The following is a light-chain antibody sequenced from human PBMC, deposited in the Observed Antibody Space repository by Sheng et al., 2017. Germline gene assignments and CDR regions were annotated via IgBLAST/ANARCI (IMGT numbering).Light chain of an antibody. V-gene: IGKV3-11*01. Sequence: EIVMTQSPATLSVSPGERATLSCRASQSVSSNLAWYQQKPGQAPRLLIYDASNRATDIPARFSASGSGADFTLTISSLEPEDFAVYYCQQRGNWPITFGQGTQLEIK. CDR2: DAS. CDR3: QQRGNWPIT. J-gene: IGKJ5*01. CDR1: QSVSSN.